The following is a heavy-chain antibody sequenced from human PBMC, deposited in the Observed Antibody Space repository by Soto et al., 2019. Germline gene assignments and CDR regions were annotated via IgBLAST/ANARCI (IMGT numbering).Heavy chain of an antibody. D-gene: IGHD3-10*01. CDR1: GYTFTSYG. Sequence: ASVKVSCKASGYTFTSYGIRWVRQAPGQGLEWMGWISAYNGNTNYAQKLQGRVTMTTDTSTSTAYMELRSLRSDDTAVYYCARDRKVLVRGVITYYFDYWGQGTLVTVSS. CDR2: ISAYNGNT. CDR3: ARDRKVLVRGVITYYFDY. V-gene: IGHV1-18*04. J-gene: IGHJ4*02.